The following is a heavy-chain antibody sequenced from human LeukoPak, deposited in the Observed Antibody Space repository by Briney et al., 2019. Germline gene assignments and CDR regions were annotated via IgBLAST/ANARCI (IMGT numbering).Heavy chain of an antibody. CDR3: ARDSRPPRTIVGASDYFDY. Sequence: GGSLRLSCAASGFTVSSNYMSWVRQAPGKGLEWVSVIYSGGSTYYADSVKGRFTISRDNSKNTLYLQVNSLRAEDTAVYYCARDSRPPRTIVGASDYFDYWGQGTLVTVSS. D-gene: IGHD1-26*01. J-gene: IGHJ4*02. CDR1: GFTVSSNY. CDR2: IYSGGST. V-gene: IGHV3-53*01.